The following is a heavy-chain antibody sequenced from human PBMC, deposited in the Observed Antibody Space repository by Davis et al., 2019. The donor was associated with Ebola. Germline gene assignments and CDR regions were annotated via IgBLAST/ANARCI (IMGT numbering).Heavy chain of an antibody. D-gene: IGHD4-11*01. Sequence: GGSLRLSCAASGFSVSTNYMSWVRQAQGKGLEWVASIKQDGSAKHYVESVRGRFTISRDNAKNSLYLQMNSLRAEDTAAYHCTTYSTSSGGLEYWGQGTLVTVSS. CDR2: IKQDGSAK. CDR3: TTYSTSSGGLEY. CDR1: GFSVSTNY. V-gene: IGHV3-7*01. J-gene: IGHJ4*02.